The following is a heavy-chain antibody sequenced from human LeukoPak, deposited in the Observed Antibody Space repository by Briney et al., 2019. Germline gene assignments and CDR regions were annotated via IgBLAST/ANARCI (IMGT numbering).Heavy chain of an antibody. CDR2: INHSGST. Sequence: PSETLSLTCGVYGGSFNDYYWSWIRQHPGKGLEWIGEINHSGSTDYNPSLKSRVTISLDTSMNQFSLNLSSVTAADTAVYYCAAPSSYCGDDCLDYWGQGTLVTVSS. CDR3: AAPSSYCGDDCLDY. D-gene: IGHD2-21*02. CDR1: GGSFNDYY. V-gene: IGHV4-34*01. J-gene: IGHJ4*02.